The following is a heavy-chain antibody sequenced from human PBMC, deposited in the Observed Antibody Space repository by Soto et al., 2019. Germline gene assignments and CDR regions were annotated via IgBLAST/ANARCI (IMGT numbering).Heavy chain of an antibody. CDR3: ARAYYYGSGSYYRTPNY. CDR2: IYPGDSDT. Sequence: PGESLKISCKGSGYSFTSYWIGWVRQMPGKGLEWMGIIYPGDSDTRYSPSFQGRVTISADKSISTAYLQWSSLKASDTAMYYCARAYYYGSGSYYRTPNYWGQGTLVTVSS. V-gene: IGHV5-51*01. D-gene: IGHD3-10*01. CDR1: GYSFTSYW. J-gene: IGHJ4*02.